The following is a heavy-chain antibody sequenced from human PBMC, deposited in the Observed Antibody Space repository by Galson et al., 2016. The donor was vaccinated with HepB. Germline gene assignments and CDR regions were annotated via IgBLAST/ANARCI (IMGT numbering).Heavy chain of an antibody. CDR1: GFPFSNYW. V-gene: IGHV3-74*01. J-gene: IGHJ6*02. D-gene: IGHD1-14*01. CDR3: ARENHYVLDV. Sequence: SLRLSCAASGFPFSNYWMHWVRQVPGKGLVWVSRLTTDGIIGYADSVMGRFTISRDNAKNTLYLHMDSLRAEDTAVYYCARENHYVLDVWGQGTTVTVSS. CDR2: LTTDGII.